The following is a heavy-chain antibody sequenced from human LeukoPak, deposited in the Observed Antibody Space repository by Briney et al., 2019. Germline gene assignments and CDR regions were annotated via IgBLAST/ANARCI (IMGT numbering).Heavy chain of an antibody. D-gene: IGHD2-15*01. J-gene: IGHJ6*03. V-gene: IGHV4-59*08. CDR2: IYYSGST. CDR1: GGSISSYY. CDR3: ARGVGVAGIIYYYYYYMDV. Sequence: SETLSLTCTVSGGSISSYYWSWIRQPPGKGLEWIGYIYYSGSTNYNPSLKSRVTISVDTSKNQFSLKLSSMTAADTAVYYCARGVGVAGIIYYYYYYMDVWGKGTTVTVSS.